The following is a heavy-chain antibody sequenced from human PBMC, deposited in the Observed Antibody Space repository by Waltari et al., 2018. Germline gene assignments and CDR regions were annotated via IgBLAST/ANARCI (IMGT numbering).Heavy chain of an antibody. D-gene: IGHD3-16*01. V-gene: IGHV3-21*01. CDR3: VRDRRGYFDY. CDR1: GVLFRDYS. J-gene: IGHJ4*02. CDR2: ISGDSRFI. Sequence: EVQLVESGGGLVKPGGALIRPCEASGVLFRDYSMNWVRQAPGKGLEWVSYISGDSRFIYYADSVNGRFIISSDDAKNSLYLQMNSLRVEDTAVYYCVRDRRGYFDYWGPGTLVTVSS.